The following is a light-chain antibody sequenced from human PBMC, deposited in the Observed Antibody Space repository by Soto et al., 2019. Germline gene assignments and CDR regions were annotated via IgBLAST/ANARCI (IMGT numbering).Light chain of an antibody. V-gene: IGKV3-15*01. CDR2: GAS. J-gene: IGKJ3*01. Sequence: EIVMTQSPATLSVSPGERATLSCRASQSVSSNLAWYQQKPGQAPRLLIYGASTRATGIPARFSGSGCGTEFTLTISSLQSEDFAVYYCQQYNSWLATFGPGTKVDI. CDR3: QQYNSWLAT. CDR1: QSVSSN.